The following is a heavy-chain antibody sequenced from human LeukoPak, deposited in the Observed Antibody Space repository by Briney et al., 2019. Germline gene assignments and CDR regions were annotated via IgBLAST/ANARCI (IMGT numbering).Heavy chain of an antibody. CDR2: IYYSGST. D-gene: IGHD4-17*01. CDR3: ARDLGRYGDYPPGNGMDV. V-gene: IGHV4-59*11. J-gene: IGHJ6*02. CDR1: GGSISSHY. Sequence: SETLSLTCTVSGGSISSHYWNWIRQPPGKGLEWIGYIYYSGSTNYNPSLKSRVTISVDTSKNQFSLKLSSVTAADTAVYYSARDLGRYGDYPPGNGMDVWGQGTTVTVSS.